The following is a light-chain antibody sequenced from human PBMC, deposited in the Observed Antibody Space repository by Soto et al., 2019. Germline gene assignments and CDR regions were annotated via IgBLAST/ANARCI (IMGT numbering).Light chain of an antibody. V-gene: IGLV2-14*03. J-gene: IGLJ1*01. CDR1: SSDVGGYNF. CDR2: DVT. Sequence: QSVLTQPASVSGSPGQSITISCTGTSSDVGGYNFVSWYQHHPGKAPKLIIYDVTNRPSGISNRFSGSKSGNTASLTISGLQAEDEADYYCTSYTSSITYVFGTGTKLT. CDR3: TSYTSSITYV.